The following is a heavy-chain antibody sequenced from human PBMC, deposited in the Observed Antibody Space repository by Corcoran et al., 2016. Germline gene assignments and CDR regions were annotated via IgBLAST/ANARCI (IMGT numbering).Heavy chain of an antibody. J-gene: IGHJ3*01. V-gene: IGHV3-74*03. D-gene: IGHD6-25*01. CDR2: ITGDGSDT. Sequence: EVQLVESGGGLVQPGGSLRLSCAASGFAFSTYWMHWVRQVPGKGLMWVSRITGDGSDTTYADSVKGRFTISRDNAENTLYLQMDSLRAEETAVLYCARGGGWSSGRFRAFGFWGQGTMVTVSS. CDR3: ARGGGWSSGRFRAFGF. CDR1: GFAFSTYW.